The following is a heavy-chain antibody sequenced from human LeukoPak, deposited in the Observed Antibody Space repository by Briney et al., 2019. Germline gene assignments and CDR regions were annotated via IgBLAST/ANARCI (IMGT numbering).Heavy chain of an antibody. D-gene: IGHD3-10*01. Sequence: PGGSLRLSCAASGFTFSNYNMNWVRQAPGKGLEWVAVISYDGSNKYYADSVKGRFTISRDNSKNTLYLQMNSLRAEDTAVYYCARAQFTRTDAFDIWGQGTMVTVSS. CDR1: GFTFSNYN. V-gene: IGHV3-30-3*01. CDR3: ARAQFTRTDAFDI. J-gene: IGHJ3*02. CDR2: ISYDGSNK.